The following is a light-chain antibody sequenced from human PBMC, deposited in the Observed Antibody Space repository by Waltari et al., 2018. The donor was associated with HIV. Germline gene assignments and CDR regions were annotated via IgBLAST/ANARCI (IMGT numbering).Light chain of an antibody. V-gene: IGKV3-15*01. CDR3: QHYNHGPPLT. CDR2: GAS. J-gene: IGKJ4*01. Sequence: EIVMTQSPATLSVFPGERATLSCRASQSVSSNLAWYQQKPGQAPRPLIYGASTRATGIPARFSGSGSGTEFTLTISGLQSEDFAVYYCQHYNHGPPLTFGGGTKLEIK. CDR1: QSVSSN.